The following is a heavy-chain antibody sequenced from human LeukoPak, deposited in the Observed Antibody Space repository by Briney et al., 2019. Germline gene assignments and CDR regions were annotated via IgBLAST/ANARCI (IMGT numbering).Heavy chain of an antibody. V-gene: IGHV3-9*01. CDR3: AKDRGARDYDILTGYLVPYYYYGMDV. CDR1: GFTFDDYA. Sequence: GGSLRLSCAASGFTFDDYAMHWVRQAPGMGLEWVSGISWNSGITGYADSVKGRFTISRDNAKNSLYLQMNSLRAEDTALYYCAKDRGARDYDILTGYLVPYYYYGMDVWGQGTTVTVSS. CDR2: ISWNSGIT. J-gene: IGHJ6*02. D-gene: IGHD3-9*01.